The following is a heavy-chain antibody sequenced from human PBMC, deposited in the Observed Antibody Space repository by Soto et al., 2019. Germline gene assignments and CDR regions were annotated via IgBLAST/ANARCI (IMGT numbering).Heavy chain of an antibody. CDR2: ISGSGGST. CDR1: GFTFSSYA. Sequence: GGSLRLSCAASGFTFSSYAMSWVRQAPGKGLEWVSAISGSGGSTYYADSVKGRFTISRDNSKNTLYLQMNSLRAEDTAVYYCAKEKENKILAGYYFDYWGQGTLVTVSS. D-gene: IGHD6-19*01. J-gene: IGHJ4*02. V-gene: IGHV3-23*01. CDR3: AKEKENKILAGYYFDY.